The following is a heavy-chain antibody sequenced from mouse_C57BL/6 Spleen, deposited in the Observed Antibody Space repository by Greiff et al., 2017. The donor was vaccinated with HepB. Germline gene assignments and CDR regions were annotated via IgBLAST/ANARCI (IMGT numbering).Heavy chain of an antibody. V-gene: IGHV1-26*01. CDR1: GYTFTDYY. J-gene: IGHJ3*01. CDR3: ATLYYDYDGALAWFAY. CDR2: INPNNGGT. Sequence: EVQLQQSGPELVKPGASVKISCKASGYTFTDYYMNWVKQSHGKSLEWIGDINPNNGGTSYNQKFKGKATLTVDKSSSTAYMELRSLTSEDSAVYYCATLYYDYDGALAWFAYWGQGTLVTVSA. D-gene: IGHD2-4*01.